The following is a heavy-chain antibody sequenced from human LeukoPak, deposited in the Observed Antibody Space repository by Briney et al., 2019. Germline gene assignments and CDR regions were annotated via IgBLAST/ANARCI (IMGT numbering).Heavy chain of an antibody. V-gene: IGHV4-38-2*02. CDR1: GYSISSGYY. CDR2: IYHSGST. J-gene: IGHJ3*02. Sequence: KPSETLSFTCTVSGYSISSGYYWGWIRQPPGKGLEWIGSIYHSGSTYYNPSLKSRVTISVDTSKSQFFLKLNSVTAADTAVYYCARALGAFDIWGQGTMVTVSS. CDR3: ARALGAFDI.